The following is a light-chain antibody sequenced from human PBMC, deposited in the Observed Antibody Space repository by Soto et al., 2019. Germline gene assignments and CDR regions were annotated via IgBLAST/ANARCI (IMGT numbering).Light chain of an antibody. CDR3: KQLTT. CDR2: AVS. CDR1: QAISNY. J-gene: IGKJ2*01. Sequence: DIQLTQSPSFLSASVGDRVTITCRASQAISNYFAWYQQKPGKAPRLLIYAVSTLQSGVPSRLSGSGSGTEFTLTISSLQPKDFAIYYCKQLTTFGQGTKLEIK. V-gene: IGKV1-9*01.